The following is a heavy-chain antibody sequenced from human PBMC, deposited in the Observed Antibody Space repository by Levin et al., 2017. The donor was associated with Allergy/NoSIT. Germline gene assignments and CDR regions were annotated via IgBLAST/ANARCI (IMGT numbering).Heavy chain of an antibody. CDR2: MNPSNGNT. D-gene: IGHD2-2*01. CDR3: SRGLGWSDAF. Sequence: ASVKVSCKASGYTFTSYDINWVRQASGQGLEWMGWMNPSNGNTGYAQKFQGRVTMTRDTSISTASMSLSSLRSEDTAVYYCSRGLGWSDAFWGPGTLVTVSS. CDR1: GYTFTSYD. V-gene: IGHV1-8*01. J-gene: IGHJ4*02.